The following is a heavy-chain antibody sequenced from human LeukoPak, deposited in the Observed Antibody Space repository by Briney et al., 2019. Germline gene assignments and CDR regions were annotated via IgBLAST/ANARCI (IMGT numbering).Heavy chain of an antibody. V-gene: IGHV1-24*01. CDR2: FDHEDGET. CDR3: ATAITIFGVVIDCGMPDY. Sequence: GASVNVSCKVSGYTLPELSMHWVGQAPGKGLEWMGGFDHEDGETIYAQKFQGRVTMTEDTSTDTAYMELSSLRSEDTAVYYCATAITIFGVVIDCGMPDYWGQGTLVTVSS. J-gene: IGHJ4*02. D-gene: IGHD3-3*01. CDR1: GYTLPELS.